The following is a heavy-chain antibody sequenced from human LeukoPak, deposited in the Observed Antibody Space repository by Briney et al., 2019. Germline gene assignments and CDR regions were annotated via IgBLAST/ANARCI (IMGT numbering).Heavy chain of an antibody. CDR1: GFTFSRAW. CDR2: MHHDGSA. D-gene: IGHD3-10*01. CDR3: AREGLGETYFEY. V-gene: IGHV4-4*02. Sequence: PGGSLRLSCAASGFTFSRAWMAWVRQPPGKGLEWIAEMHHDGSANYNPSLKSRVSMSVDKSKNHFSLRLTSVTAADTAVYYCAREGLGETYFEYWGRGILVTVSS. J-gene: IGHJ4*02.